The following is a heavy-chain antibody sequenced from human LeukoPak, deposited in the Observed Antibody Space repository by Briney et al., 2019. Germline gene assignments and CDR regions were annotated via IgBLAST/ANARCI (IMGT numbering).Heavy chain of an antibody. CDR2: ISYDGSNK. CDR3: ASRYYGSGPDY. V-gene: IGHV3-30-3*01. J-gene: IGHJ4*02. Sequence: PGGSLRLSCAASGFTFSSYAMNWVRQAPGKGLEWVAVISYDGSNKYYADSVKGRFTISRDNSKNTLYLQMNSLRAEDTAVYYCASRYYGSGPDYWGQGTLVTVSS. CDR1: GFTFSSYA. D-gene: IGHD3-10*01.